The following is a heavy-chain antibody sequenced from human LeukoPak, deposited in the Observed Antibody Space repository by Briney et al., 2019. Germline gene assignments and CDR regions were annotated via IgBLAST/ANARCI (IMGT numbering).Heavy chain of an antibody. V-gene: IGHV4-39*01. CDR3: ATHSSSSWYWFDP. Sequence: PSETLSLTCTVSGVSISSRSYYWGWIRQPPGKGLDWIGSISYSGSTYYTPSLKSRVTISVDTSKNQFSLKLSSVTAADTAVYYCATHSSSSWYWFDPWGQGTLVTVSS. CDR2: ISYSGST. J-gene: IGHJ5*02. CDR1: GVSISSRSYY. D-gene: IGHD6-13*01.